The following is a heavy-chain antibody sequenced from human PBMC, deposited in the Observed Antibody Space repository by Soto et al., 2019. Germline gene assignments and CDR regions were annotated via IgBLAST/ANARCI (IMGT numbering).Heavy chain of an antibody. V-gene: IGHV4-31*03. CDR2: IHFSGET. J-gene: IGHJ4*02. Sequence: SETLSLTCTVSGASIGRGGYYWTWIRQHPGKALEWMGHIHFSGETNYNPSLMGRLTMSIDTSTNQFSLNLAAVTAADTAMYYCARDLGGDLDYWGQGTLVTVSS. CDR3: ARDLGGDLDY. D-gene: IGHD2-21*01. CDR1: GASIGRGGYY.